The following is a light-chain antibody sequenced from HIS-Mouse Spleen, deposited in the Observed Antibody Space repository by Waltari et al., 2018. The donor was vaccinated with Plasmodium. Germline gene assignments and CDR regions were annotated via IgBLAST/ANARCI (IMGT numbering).Light chain of an antibody. CDR3: SSYTSSSTWV. J-gene: IGLJ3*02. CDR1: SSDVGGYNY. CDR2: DFS. Sequence: QSALTQPASVSGSPGQSITISCTGTSSDVGGYNYVSWYQQHPGKAPNLMIYDFSNRASGDSNGFSGSKSGNTASLTISGRQAEDEADYYCSSYTSSSTWVFGGGTKLTVL. V-gene: IGLV2-14*03.